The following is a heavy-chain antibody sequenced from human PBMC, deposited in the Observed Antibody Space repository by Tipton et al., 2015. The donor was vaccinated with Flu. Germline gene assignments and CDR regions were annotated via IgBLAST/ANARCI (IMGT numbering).Heavy chain of an antibody. J-gene: IGHJ6*03. CDR2: ISWNSGSI. Sequence: SLRLSCAASGFTFDDYAMHWVRQAPGKGLEWVSGISWNSGSIGYADSVKGRFTISRDNAKNSLYLQMNSLRAEDTAVYYCARDYCSSTSCYGEVYYYMDVWGKGTTVTVSS. V-gene: IGHV3-9*01. D-gene: IGHD2-2*01. CDR3: ARDYCSSTSCYGEVYYYMDV. CDR1: GFTFDDYA.